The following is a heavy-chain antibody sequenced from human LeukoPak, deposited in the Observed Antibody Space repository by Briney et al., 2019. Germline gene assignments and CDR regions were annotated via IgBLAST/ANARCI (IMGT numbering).Heavy chain of an antibody. Sequence: SETLSLTCTVSDASFSSSSDSWGWIRQPPGKGLEWIGSIDYSGTTYYNPSLKSRVTMSLDTSKNQFSLRLSSVTVADTAVYYCARDQLGDAFDIWGQGTMVTVSS. CDR1: DASFSSSSDS. V-gene: IGHV4-39*07. CDR2: IDYSGTT. J-gene: IGHJ3*02. CDR3: ARDQLGDAFDI. D-gene: IGHD3-16*01.